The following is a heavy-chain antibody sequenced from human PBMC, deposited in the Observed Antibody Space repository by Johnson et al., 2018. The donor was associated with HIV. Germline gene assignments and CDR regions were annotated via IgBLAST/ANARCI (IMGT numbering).Heavy chain of an antibody. J-gene: IGHJ3*02. V-gene: IGHV3-13*01. Sequence: VQLVESGGGLVQPGGSLRLSCAASGFTFSSYDMHWVRQATGKGLEWVSAIGTAGDTYYPGSVKGRFTISRDNAKNSLYLQMNSLRAEDTAVYYCAKTAAADAFDIWGQGTMVTVSS. CDR1: GFTFSSYD. CDR3: AKTAAADAFDI. CDR2: IGTAGDT. D-gene: IGHD2-2*01.